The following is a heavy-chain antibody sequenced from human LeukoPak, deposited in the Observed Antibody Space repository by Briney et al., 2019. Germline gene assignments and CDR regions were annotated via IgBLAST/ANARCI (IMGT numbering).Heavy chain of an antibody. CDR3: ASETYYYGSSGPYYYYGMDV. D-gene: IGHD3-22*01. V-gene: IGHV4-59*01. CDR1: GGSISSYY. CDR2: IYYSGST. J-gene: IGHJ6*02. Sequence: SETLSLTCTVSGGSISSYYWSWIRQPPGKGLEWIGYIYYSGSTNYNPSLKSRVTISVDTSKNQFSLKLSSVTAADTAVYYCASETYYYGSSGPYYYYGMDVWGQGTTVTVSS.